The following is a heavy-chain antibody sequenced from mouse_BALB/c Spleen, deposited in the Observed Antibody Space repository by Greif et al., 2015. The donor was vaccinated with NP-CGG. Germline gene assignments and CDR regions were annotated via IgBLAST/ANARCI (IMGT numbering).Heavy chain of an antibody. CDR3: AKSGTKDVAY. CDR1: GYTFTSYW. V-gene: IGHV1-7*01. CDR2: ITPSTGYT. Sequence: QVQLKESGAELAKPGASVKMSCKASGYTFTSYWMHWVKQRPGQGLEWIGYITPSTGYTEYNQKFKDKATLTADKSSSTAYMQLSSLTSEDSAVYYGAKSGTKDVAYWGQGTLVTVSA. D-gene: IGHD4-1*01. J-gene: IGHJ3*01.